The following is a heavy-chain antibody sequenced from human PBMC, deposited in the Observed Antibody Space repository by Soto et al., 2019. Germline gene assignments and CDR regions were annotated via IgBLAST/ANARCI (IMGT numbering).Heavy chain of an antibody. CDR1: GFIFSHYS. J-gene: IGHJ6*02. Sequence: EVQLVESGGGLVRPGGSLRLSCTASGFIFSHYSMNWVRQAPGKGLEWLSSITKSSSGIFEADSVKGRFTISRDNAKNSLYLQMDSLRAEDTAVYYCARDGGTYSGYWYNDYGMDVWGQGTRLTVSS. D-gene: IGHD5-12*01. CDR3: ARDGGTYSGYWYNDYGMDV. CDR2: ITKSSSGI. V-gene: IGHV3-21*06.